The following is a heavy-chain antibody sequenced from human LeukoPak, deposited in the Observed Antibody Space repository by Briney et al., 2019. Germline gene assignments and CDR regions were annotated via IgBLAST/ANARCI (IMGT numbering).Heavy chain of an antibody. J-gene: IGHJ4*02. Sequence: PGGSLRLSCAGSGFTFSSYSMNWVRQAPGKGLEWVTSISSSSSYIYYADSVKGRFTISRDNAKNSLYLQMNSLRAEDTAVYYCARVGGSYYYDSSGLDYWGQGTLVTVSS. CDR1: GFTFSSYS. V-gene: IGHV3-21*01. CDR2: ISSSSSYI. CDR3: ARVGGSYYYDSSGLDY. D-gene: IGHD3-22*01.